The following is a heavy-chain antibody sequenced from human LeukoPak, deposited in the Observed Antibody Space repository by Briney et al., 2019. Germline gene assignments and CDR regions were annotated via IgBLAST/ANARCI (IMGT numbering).Heavy chain of an antibody. CDR1: GFTVSSNY. CDR2: TYTGGST. D-gene: IGHD3-22*01. CDR3: AREGRNYYDSSGYLTDKFDY. J-gene: IGHJ4*02. V-gene: IGHV3-53*01. Sequence: GGSLRLSCAASGFTVSSNYMSWVRQAPGKGLEWVSVTYTGGSTNYADSVKGRFSISRDNSKNTLYLQMNSLRAEDTAVYYCAREGRNYYDSSGYLTDKFDYWGQGTLVTVSS.